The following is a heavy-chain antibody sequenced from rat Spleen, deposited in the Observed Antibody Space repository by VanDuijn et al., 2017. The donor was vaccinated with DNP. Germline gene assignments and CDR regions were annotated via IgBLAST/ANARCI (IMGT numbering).Heavy chain of an antibody. CDR1: GFSLTSYH. D-gene: IGHD1-7*01. CDR3: ARGGYYGYD. CDR2: MWSNGDR. V-gene: IGHV2-32*01. J-gene: IGHJ2*01. Sequence: QVQLKESGPGLVQPSQTLSLTCTVSGFSLTSYHVHWVRPPPGKGLEWMGIMWSNGDRSYNSGLKSRLSVSRDTSKNQVFLKVNSLQSEDTATYYCARGGYYGYDWGQGVMVTVSS.